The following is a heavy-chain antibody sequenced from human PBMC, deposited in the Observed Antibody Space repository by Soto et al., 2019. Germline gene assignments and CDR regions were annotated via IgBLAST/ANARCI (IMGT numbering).Heavy chain of an antibody. V-gene: IGHV3-30*18. J-gene: IGHJ6*02. D-gene: IGHD2-21*01. CDR2: ISYDGSNK. Sequence: PGGSLRLSCAASGFTFSSYGMHWVRQAPGKGLEWVAVISYDGSNKYYADSVKGRFTISRDNSKNTLYLQMNSLRAEDTAVYYCAKDRESIYYYGMDVWGQGTTVTVSS. CDR1: GFTFSSYG. CDR3: AKDRESIYYYGMDV.